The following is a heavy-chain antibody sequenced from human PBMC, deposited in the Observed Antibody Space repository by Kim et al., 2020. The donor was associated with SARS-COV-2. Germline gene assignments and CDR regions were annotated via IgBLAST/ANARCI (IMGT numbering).Heavy chain of an antibody. CDR3: ASAYVLRFLEGGMDV. Sequence: SETLSLTCTVSGGSISSGGYYWSWIRQHPGKGLEWIGYIYYSGSTYYNPSLKSRVTISVDTSKNQFSLKLSSVTAADTAVYYCASAYVLRFLEGGMDVWGQGTTVTVSS. CDR2: IYYSGST. D-gene: IGHD3-3*01. J-gene: IGHJ6*02. V-gene: IGHV4-31*03. CDR1: GGSISSGGYY.